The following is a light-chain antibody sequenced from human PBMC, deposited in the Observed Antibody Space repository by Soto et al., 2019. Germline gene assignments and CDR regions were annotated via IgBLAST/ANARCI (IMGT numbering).Light chain of an antibody. CDR3: QQYGTSEII. J-gene: IGKJ5*01. CDR2: DTS. CDR1: QSVSNSY. V-gene: IGKV3-20*01. Sequence: EFVLTPSPGTLSLSPGARATLSCRASQSVSNSYVAWYQQKSGQAPRLLIYDTSSRVTGIPDRFSGSGSGTDFTLTISRLEPEDFAVFDCQQYGTSEIIFGQGTRLEIK.